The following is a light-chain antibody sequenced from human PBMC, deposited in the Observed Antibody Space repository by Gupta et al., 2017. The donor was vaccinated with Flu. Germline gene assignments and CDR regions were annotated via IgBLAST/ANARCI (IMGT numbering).Light chain of an antibody. V-gene: IGLV3-1*01. CDR1: KLGDKY. J-gene: IGLJ2*01. CDR2: QDT. Sequence: ITCSGDKLGDKYAFWYQQKAGQSPVLVIYQDTKRPSGIPDRFSGSNSGNTATLSISGTQAMDEADYYCQAWDSATALVFGGGTKLTVL. CDR3: QAWDSATALV.